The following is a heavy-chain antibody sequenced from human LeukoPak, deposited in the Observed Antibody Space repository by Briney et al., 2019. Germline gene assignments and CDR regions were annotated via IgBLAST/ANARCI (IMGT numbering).Heavy chain of an antibody. J-gene: IGHJ4*02. CDR3: ARANSYDSSGHYYEFGY. D-gene: IGHD3-22*01. Sequence: SQTLSLTCTVSGGSISSGSYYWSWIRQPAGKGLEWIGRIHTSGSTNYKPSLKSRVTISVDTSKNQFSLKLTSVTAADTAVYYCARANSYDSSGHYYEFGYWGQGTLVTVSS. CDR2: IHTSGST. CDR1: GGSISSGSYY. V-gene: IGHV4-61*02.